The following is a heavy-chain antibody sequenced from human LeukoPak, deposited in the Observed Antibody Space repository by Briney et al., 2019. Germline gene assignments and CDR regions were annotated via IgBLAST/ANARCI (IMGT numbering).Heavy chain of an antibody. V-gene: IGHV3-33*08. D-gene: IGHD6-13*01. CDR1: GFTVSSNY. Sequence: GGSLRLSCAASGFTVSSNYMSWVRQAPGKGLEWVTVIWYDGSNKYYADSVKGRFTISRDNSKNTLYLQMNSLRAEDTAVYYCARDDAEQLVQYYFDYWGQGTLVTVSS. CDR3: ARDDAEQLVQYYFDY. J-gene: IGHJ4*02. CDR2: IWYDGSNK.